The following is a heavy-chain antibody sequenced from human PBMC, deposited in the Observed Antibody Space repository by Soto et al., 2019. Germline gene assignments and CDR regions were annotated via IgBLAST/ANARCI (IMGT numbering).Heavy chain of an antibody. J-gene: IGHJ4*02. Sequence: GASVKVSCKGSGYSFRSYDITWVRQAPGQGLEWMGWVHPETGSTGYAQRFQGRVSMTSDTSRNTTYMELSDLRVEDTAVYYCARVRVPAFWGQGTLVTVSS. CDR1: GYSFRSYD. CDR2: VHPETGST. CDR3: ARVRVPAF. V-gene: IGHV1-8*02.